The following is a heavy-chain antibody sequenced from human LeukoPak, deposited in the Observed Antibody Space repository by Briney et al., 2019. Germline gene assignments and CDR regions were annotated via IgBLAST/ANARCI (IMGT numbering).Heavy chain of an antibody. CDR3: AYGGEGSLYWFDP. CDR1: GYRFTSYW. J-gene: IGHJ5*02. D-gene: IGHD3-16*01. CDR2: IYPHDSDT. V-gene: IGHV5-51*01. Sequence: GESLKISCKGSGYRFTSYWIAWVRQMPGKGLEWMGIIYPHDSDTRYSPSFQGQVTISADKSISTAYLQWSSLKASDTAMYYCAYGGEGSLYWFDPWGQGTLVTVSS.